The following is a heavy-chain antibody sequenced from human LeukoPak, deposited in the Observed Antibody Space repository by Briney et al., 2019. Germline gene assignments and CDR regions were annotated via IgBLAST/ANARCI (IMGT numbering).Heavy chain of an antibody. CDR1: GFTFSSYA. J-gene: IGHJ4*02. CDR2: VSYDGSNK. CDR3: ARESGY. Sequence: GMSLRLSCAASGFTFSSYAMHWVRQAPGKGLEWVAVVSYDGSNKYYADSVKGRFTISRDNSKNTLYLQMNSLRAEDTAVYYCARESGYWGQGTLVTVSS. V-gene: IGHV3-30-3*01. D-gene: IGHD6-25*01.